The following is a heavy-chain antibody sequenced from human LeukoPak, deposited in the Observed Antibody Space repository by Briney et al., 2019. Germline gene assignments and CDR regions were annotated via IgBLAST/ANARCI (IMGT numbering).Heavy chain of an antibody. V-gene: IGHV3-23*01. J-gene: IGHJ4*02. D-gene: IGHD2-21*02. CDR1: GFTFSSFG. CDR2: ISGSGSIT. CDR3: AEDLWSVVTLTPDY. Sequence: GGSLRLSCAASGFTFSSFGMSWVRQAPGKGLEWVSTISGSGSITYYADSMKGRFTISRDNSKNTLYLQVNSLRAEDTAVYYCAEDLWSVVTLTPDYWGQGTLVTVSS.